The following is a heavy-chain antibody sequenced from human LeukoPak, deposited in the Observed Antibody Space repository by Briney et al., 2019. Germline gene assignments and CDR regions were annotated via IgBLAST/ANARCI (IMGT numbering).Heavy chain of an antibody. CDR1: GFTVSSNY. CDR2: IYSGGGT. V-gene: IGHV3-66*04. Sequence: GGCLRLSCAASGFTVSSNYMSWVRQAPGKGLEWGSVIYSGGGTYYADSVKGRFTISRDNSKNTLYLQMNSLRAEDTAVYYCARPWIQPGGTWGEHAFDIWGQGTMVTVSS. D-gene: IGHD5-18*01. J-gene: IGHJ3*02. CDR3: ARPWIQPGGTWGEHAFDI.